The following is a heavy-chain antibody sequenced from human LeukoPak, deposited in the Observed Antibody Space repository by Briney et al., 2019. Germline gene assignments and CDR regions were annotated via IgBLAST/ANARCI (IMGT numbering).Heavy chain of an antibody. D-gene: IGHD1-1*01. CDR3: VKAPGLGIFDY. CDR1: GFTFSRYS. V-gene: IGHV3-21*04. J-gene: IGHJ4*02. CDR2: ISISSNYI. Sequence: GGSLRLSCAASGFTFSRYSMNWVRQAPGKGLEWVSSISISSNYIYYTDSVKGRFIISRDSSKNTLYLQMNSLRADDTAVYYCVKAPGLGIFDYWGQGTLVTVSS.